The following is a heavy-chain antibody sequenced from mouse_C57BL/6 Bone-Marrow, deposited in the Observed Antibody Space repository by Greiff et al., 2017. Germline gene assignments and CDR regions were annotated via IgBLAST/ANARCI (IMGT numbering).Heavy chain of an antibody. J-gene: IGHJ1*03. CDR3: ARQGDYDSYWYFDV. CDR1: GFTFSDYG. CDR2: ISNLAYSI. Sequence: DVKLVESGGGLVQPGGSLKLSCAAPGFTFSDYGMAWVRQAPRKGPEWVAFISNLAYSIDYADTVTGRFTFSRENAKNTLYLEMISLRSEDTARYYCARQGDYDSYWYFDVWGTGTTVTVSS. V-gene: IGHV5-15*01. D-gene: IGHD2-4*01.